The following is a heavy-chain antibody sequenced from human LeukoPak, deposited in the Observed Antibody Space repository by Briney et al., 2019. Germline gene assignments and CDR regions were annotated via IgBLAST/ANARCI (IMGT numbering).Heavy chain of an antibody. J-gene: IGHJ3*02. CDR2: IYHSGST. CDR3: ARDFRGADTYSRAFDI. V-gene: IGHV4-30-2*01. Sequence: KPSETLSLTCAVSGGSISSGGYSWSWIRQPPGKGLEWIGYIYHSGSTYYNPSLKSRVTISVDRSKNQFSLKLSSVTAADTAVYYCARDFRGADTYSRAFDIWGQGTMVTVSS. D-gene: IGHD1-26*01. CDR1: GGSISSGGYS.